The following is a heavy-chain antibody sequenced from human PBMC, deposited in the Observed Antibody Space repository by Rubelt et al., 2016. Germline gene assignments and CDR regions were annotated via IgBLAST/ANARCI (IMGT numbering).Heavy chain of an antibody. J-gene: IGHJ3*02. Sequence: WVAFIRDDRSNKYYADSVKGRFTISRDNSKNTLYLQMNSLRAEDTAVYYCARDRSYYDSGYAFDIWGQGTMVTVSS. CDR3: ARDRSYYDSGYAFDI. D-gene: IGHD3-22*01. CDR2: IRDDRSNK. V-gene: IGHV3-30*02.